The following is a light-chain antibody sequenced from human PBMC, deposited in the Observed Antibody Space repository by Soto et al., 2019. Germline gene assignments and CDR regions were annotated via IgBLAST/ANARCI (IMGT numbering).Light chain of an antibody. Sequence: DIQMTQSPSTLSASVGDRVTITCRASQSISSYLAWYQQIPGKAPKLLIHAASTLQSGVPSRFSGTGSGTDFTLTISSLQPEDFATYYCQQFDSYPRTFGPGTKVDIK. J-gene: IGKJ3*01. V-gene: IGKV1-9*01. CDR1: QSISSY. CDR3: QQFDSYPRT. CDR2: AAS.